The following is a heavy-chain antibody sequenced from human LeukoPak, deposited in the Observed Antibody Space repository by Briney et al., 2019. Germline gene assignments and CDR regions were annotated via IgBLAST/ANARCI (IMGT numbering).Heavy chain of an antibody. CDR1: GYTFTSYG. V-gene: IGHV1-18*01. CDR2: ISAYNGNT. D-gene: IGHD3-10*01. J-gene: IGHJ6*03. Sequence: ASVKVSCRASGYTFTSYGISWVRQAPGHGLEWMGWISAYNGNTNYAQKLQGRLTMTTDTSTSTAYMELRSLRSDDTAVYYCARSRDYYPYYYYYYMDVWGKGTTVTVSS. CDR3: ARSRDYYPYYYYYYMDV.